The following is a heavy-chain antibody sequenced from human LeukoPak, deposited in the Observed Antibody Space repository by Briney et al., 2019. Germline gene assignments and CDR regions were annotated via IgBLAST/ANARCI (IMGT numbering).Heavy chain of an antibody. J-gene: IGHJ5*02. D-gene: IGHD3-10*01. CDR3: AHGMVRGGWFDP. Sequence: SGPSLVKPTETLTLTFTFSGFSLGPRGVGLGLVRQPPVKALERLALFYWDDDKRYHTSLTSRLTIPKDTSKTRVVLTMTTMDPVDTATYYCAHGMVRGGWFDPWGQGTLVTVSS. CDR2: FYWDDDK. V-gene: IGHV2-5*02. CDR1: GFSLGPRGVG.